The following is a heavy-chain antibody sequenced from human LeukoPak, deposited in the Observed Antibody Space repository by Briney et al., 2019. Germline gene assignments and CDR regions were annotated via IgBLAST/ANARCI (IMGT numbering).Heavy chain of an antibody. CDR3: ARGPMIVVVSSPLNAFDI. Sequence: GASVKVSCKASGYTFTSYYMHWVRQAPGQGLEWMGIINPSGGSTSYAQKFQGRVTTTRDMSTSTVYMELSSLRSEDTAVYYCARGPMIVVVSSPLNAFDIWGQGTMVTVSS. D-gene: IGHD3-22*01. CDR1: GYTFTSYY. V-gene: IGHV1-46*01. J-gene: IGHJ3*02. CDR2: INPSGGST.